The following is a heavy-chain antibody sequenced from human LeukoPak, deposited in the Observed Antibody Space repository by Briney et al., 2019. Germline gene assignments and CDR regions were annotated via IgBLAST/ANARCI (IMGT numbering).Heavy chain of an antibody. D-gene: IGHD5-24*01. Sequence: SVKVSCKASGGTFSSYAISWVRQAPGQGLEWMGRIIPILGIANYAQKSQGRVTITADKSTSTAYMELSSLRSEDTAVYYCASARGWLQLTPMDYWGQGTLVTVSS. J-gene: IGHJ4*02. V-gene: IGHV1-69*04. CDR3: ASARGWLQLTPMDY. CDR1: GGTFSSYA. CDR2: IIPILGIA.